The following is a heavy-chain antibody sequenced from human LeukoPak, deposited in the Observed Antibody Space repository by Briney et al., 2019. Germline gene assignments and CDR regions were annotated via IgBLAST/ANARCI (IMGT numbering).Heavy chain of an antibody. V-gene: IGHV3-11*04. CDR3: ARDGDTSGYSD. Sequence: PGGSLRLSCAASGFIFSDYYMTWIRQAPGKGLEWLSYIDSSGDVIYYADSVKGRFTISRDNAKNSLYLQMNSLRAEDTAVYYCARDGDTSGYSDWGQGTLVTVSS. CDR1: GFIFSDYY. D-gene: IGHD3-22*01. CDR2: IDSSGDVI. J-gene: IGHJ4*02.